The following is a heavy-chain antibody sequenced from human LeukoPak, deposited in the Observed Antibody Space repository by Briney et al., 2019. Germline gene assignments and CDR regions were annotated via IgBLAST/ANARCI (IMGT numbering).Heavy chain of an antibody. Sequence: RRSLRLSCAASGFTFSSYGMHWVRQAPGKGLEWVAFISYDGSNKYYADSVRGRFTISRDNSQNTLYLQMNSLRAEDTAVYYCAKEGRSIVASMLDYWGQGTLVTVSS. V-gene: IGHV3-30*18. D-gene: IGHD5-12*01. CDR3: AKEGRSIVASMLDY. J-gene: IGHJ4*02. CDR1: GFTFSSYG. CDR2: ISYDGSNK.